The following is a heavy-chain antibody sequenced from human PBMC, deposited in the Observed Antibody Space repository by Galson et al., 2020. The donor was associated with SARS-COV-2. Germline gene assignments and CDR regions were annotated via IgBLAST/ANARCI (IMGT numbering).Heavy chain of an antibody. V-gene: IGHV3-15*01. CDR1: GFTFSNAW. CDR3: TTLQMATVFTGS. D-gene: IGHD4-4*01. CDR2: IKSKTDGGTT. Sequence: GGSLRLSCAASGFTFSNAWMSWVRQAPGKGLEWVGRIKSKTDGGTTDYAAPVKGRFTISRDDSENTLYLQMNSLRTEDTAVYYCTTLQMATVFTGSWGQGTLVTVSS. J-gene: IGHJ5*02.